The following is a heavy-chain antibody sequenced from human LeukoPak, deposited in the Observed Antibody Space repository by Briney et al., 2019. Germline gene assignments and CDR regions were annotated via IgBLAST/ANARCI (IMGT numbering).Heavy chain of an antibody. Sequence: GGSLRLSCAASGFTFRTFSMNWVRQAPGKGLEWLSYISSGSRPIYYADSVKGRFTISRDDAQNLMYLQMNSLRAEDTAVYYCTYLRTPYYNDKWLDPWGQGALVTVSS. CDR3: TYLRTPYYNDKWLDP. CDR1: GFTFRTFS. D-gene: IGHD3/OR15-3a*01. J-gene: IGHJ5*02. V-gene: IGHV3-48*04. CDR2: ISSGSRPI.